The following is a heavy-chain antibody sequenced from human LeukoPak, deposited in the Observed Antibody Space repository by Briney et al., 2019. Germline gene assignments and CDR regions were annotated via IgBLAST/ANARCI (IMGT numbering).Heavy chain of an antibody. CDR3: AREGYDRVDY. J-gene: IGHJ4*02. V-gene: IGHV4-34*01. Sequence: SETLSLTCAVYGGSFSGYYWSWIRQPPGKGLEWIGEINHSGSTNYNPSLKSRVTISVDTSKNQFSLKLSSVTAADTAVYYCAREGYDRVDYWGQGTLVTVSS. D-gene: IGHD3-22*01. CDR2: INHSGST. CDR1: GGSFSGYY.